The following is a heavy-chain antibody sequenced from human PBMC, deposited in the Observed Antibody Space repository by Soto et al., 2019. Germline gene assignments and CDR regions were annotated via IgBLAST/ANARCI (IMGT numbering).Heavy chain of an antibody. Sequence: PSEPLSLTCSVSGDSISNLDYFWAWIRQPPGQAVEYIGYIYKSATTYNSPSFESPVASSVDPSRSQNSLSVASGPAADTAVYFYARGLYCLTCRCFPNWFDAWGEGALDTVSS. J-gene: IGHJ5*02. CDR1: GDSISNLDYF. CDR2: IYKSATT. V-gene: IGHV4-30-4*01. CDR3: ARGLYCLTCRCFPNWFDA. D-gene: IGHD2-15*01.